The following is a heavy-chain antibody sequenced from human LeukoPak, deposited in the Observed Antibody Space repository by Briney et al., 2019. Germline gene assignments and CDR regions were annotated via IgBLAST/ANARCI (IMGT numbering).Heavy chain of an antibody. D-gene: IGHD2-2*01. CDR1: GYSFTDHG. CDR3: ARDVGSTSTNWFDS. V-gene: IGHV1-18*01. CDR2: ISGYKGLT. Sequence: ASVKVSCKASGYSFTDHGITWVRQAPGQGLEWMGWISGYKGLTKYAQKFQGRVTMTTDTSTTTVYMELRSLRPDDTVVYYCARDVGSTSTNWFDSWGQGTLVTVSS. J-gene: IGHJ5*01.